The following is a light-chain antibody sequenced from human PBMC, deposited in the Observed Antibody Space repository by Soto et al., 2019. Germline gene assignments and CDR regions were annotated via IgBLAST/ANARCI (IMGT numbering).Light chain of an antibody. CDR3: SSHTSSNSLV. J-gene: IGLJ2*01. CDR2: DVD. Sequence: QSVLTQPASVSGSPGQSIAISCTGTSSDPGGYNYDSWYQQYPGKAPKLMIHDVDNRPSGVSDRFSGSKSGNTASLTISGLQAEDEADYYCSSHTSSNSLVFGGGTKLTVL. CDR1: SSDPGGYNY. V-gene: IGLV2-14*01.